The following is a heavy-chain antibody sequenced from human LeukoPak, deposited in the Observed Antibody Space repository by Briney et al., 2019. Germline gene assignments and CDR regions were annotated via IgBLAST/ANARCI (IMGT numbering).Heavy chain of an antibody. CDR2: IRDSGAST. D-gene: IGHD6-13*01. CDR1: GFTFNSYA. J-gene: IGHJ4*02. CDR3: AEKGSAEAGKGGFDY. Sequence: GGSLRLSCAASGFTFNSYAMSWVRQAPGKGLEWVSGIRDSGASTYYAGSVKGRFTISRDNSKNTLFLQMNSLRAEDTAVYYCAEKGSAEAGKGGFDYWGQGTLVTVSS. V-gene: IGHV3-23*01.